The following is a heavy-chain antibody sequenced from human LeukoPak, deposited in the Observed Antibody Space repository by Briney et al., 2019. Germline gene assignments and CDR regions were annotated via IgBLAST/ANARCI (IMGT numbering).Heavy chain of an antibody. J-gene: IGHJ4*02. CDR2: ISYDGSNK. D-gene: IGHD4-17*01. CDR1: GFTFSSYA. V-gene: IGHV3-30-3*01. Sequence: GGSLRLSCAASGFTFSSYAMHWVRQAPGKGLEWVALISYDGSNKYYADSVKGRFTISRDNSKNTLYLQMNSLRAEDTAVYYCARDGVMTTVTGDDYWGQGTLVTVSS. CDR3: ARDGVMTTVTGDDY.